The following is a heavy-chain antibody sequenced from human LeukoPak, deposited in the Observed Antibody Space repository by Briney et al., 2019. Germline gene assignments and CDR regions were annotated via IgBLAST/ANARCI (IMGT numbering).Heavy chain of an antibody. Sequence: SETLSLTCAVYGGSFSGYYWSWIRQPPGKGLEWIGEINHSGSTNYNPSLKSRVTISVDTSKNQFSLKLSSVTAADTAVYYCASYSRDLSSGWYFDYWGQGTLVTVSS. CDR3: ASYSRDLSSGWYFDY. V-gene: IGHV4-34*01. CDR1: GGSFSGYY. CDR2: INHSGST. J-gene: IGHJ4*02. D-gene: IGHD6-19*01.